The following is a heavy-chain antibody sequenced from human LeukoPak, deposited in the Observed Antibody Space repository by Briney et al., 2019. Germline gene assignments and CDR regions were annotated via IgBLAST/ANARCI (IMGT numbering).Heavy chain of an antibody. D-gene: IGHD3-16*01. J-gene: IGHJ3*02. CDR1: GFTVSSNY. Sequence: GGSLRLSCAASGFTVSSNYMSWVRQAPGKGLEWVSIIYTGGTIYYADSVKGRFTISRDNSKNTLYLQMNSLRAEDTAVYYCARSITQVGGIWGQGTMVTVSS. V-gene: IGHV3-53*01. CDR2: IYTGGTI. CDR3: ARSITQVGGI.